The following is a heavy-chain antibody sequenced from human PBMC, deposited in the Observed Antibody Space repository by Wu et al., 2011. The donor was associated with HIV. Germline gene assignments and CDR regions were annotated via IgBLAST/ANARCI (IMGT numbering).Heavy chain of an antibody. CDR3: ARDESGSSSFYGMDV. Sequence: QVHLVQSGAEVKKPGASVKVSCKASGYTFTTSGVSWVRQAPGQGLEWMGWISTYSGNTKYAQRLQGRVTMTTDTPANTAYMELRSLRSDDTAVYFXARDESGSSSFYGMDVWAKGPRSPSP. J-gene: IGHJ6*02. CDR2: ISTYSGNT. V-gene: IGHV1-18*01. D-gene: IGHD1-26*01. CDR1: GYTFTTSG.